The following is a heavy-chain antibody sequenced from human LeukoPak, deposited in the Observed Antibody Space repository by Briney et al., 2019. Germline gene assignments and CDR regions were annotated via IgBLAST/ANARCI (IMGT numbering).Heavy chain of an antibody. CDR3: ARAAGSYQNFYFDY. Sequence: TPSETLSLTCTVSGYSISSGYYWGWIRQPPGKGLEWIGSISHSGSIYYNPSLKSRVTISIDTSENQFSLKVSSVTAADTAVYYCARAAGSYQNFYFDYWGQGTLVTVSS. J-gene: IGHJ4*02. CDR2: ISHSGSI. CDR1: GYSISSGYY. V-gene: IGHV4-38-2*02. D-gene: IGHD3-16*02.